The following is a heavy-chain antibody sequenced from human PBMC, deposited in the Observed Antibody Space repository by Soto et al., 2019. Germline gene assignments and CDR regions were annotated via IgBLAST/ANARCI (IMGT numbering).Heavy chain of an antibody. CDR3: ARDAPVIAVAVTGGNXFDP. CDR1: GNTVPNYA. Sequence: ASVKVSCKASGNTVPNYAIHWVRQAPGQRLEWMGWINGGNGNTYYSEHFQGRVTFTRDTSASTAYMELSSLRSEDTAVYYCARDAPVIAVAVTGGNXFDPWGQGTLVTVSS. V-gene: IGHV1-3*01. CDR2: INGGNGNT. J-gene: IGHJ5*02. D-gene: IGHD6-19*01.